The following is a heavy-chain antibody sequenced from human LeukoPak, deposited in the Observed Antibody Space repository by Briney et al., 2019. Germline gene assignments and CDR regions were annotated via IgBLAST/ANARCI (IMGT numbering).Heavy chain of an antibody. D-gene: IGHD3-3*02. CDR2: IGGNGSAT. CDR3: AKVGNFGYYFDY. Sequence: GGSLRLSCTVSGLTFRDYAMSWVRQAPGKGLKWVSAIGGNGSATYYANPVRGRFTTSRDNSKNTTSLQMSSLRGEDTAIYFCAKVGNFGYYFDYWGQGTLVTVSS. V-gene: IGHV3-23*01. CDR1: GLTFRDYA. J-gene: IGHJ4*02.